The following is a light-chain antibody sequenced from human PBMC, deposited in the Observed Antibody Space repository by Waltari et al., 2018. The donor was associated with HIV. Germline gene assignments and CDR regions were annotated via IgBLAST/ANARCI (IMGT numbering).Light chain of an antibody. Sequence: EIVLTQSPATLSSSPGERATLSCWASQSVRSYLAWYQQRPDQAPRLLIYDTSNRATGIPARFSGSGSGTDFTLTISSLEPEDFAVYYCQQRSSWPLTLGQGTNVEFK. CDR3: QQRSSWPLT. V-gene: IGKV3-11*01. CDR2: DTS. J-gene: IGKJ1*01. CDR1: QSVRSY.